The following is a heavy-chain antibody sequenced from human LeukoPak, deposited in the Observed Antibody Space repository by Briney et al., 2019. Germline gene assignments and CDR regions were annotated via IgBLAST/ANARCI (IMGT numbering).Heavy chain of an antibody. CDR2: ISYDGSNK. D-gene: IGHD2-2*01. V-gene: IGHV3-30*04. CDR3: AREDIVVVPAAADY. CDR1: GFTFSSYA. J-gene: IGHJ4*02. Sequence: GGSLRLSCAASGFTFSSYAMHWVRQAPGKGLEWVAVISYDGSNKYYADSVKGRSTISRDNSKNTLYLQMNSLRAEDTAVYYCAREDIVVVPAAADYWGQGTLVTVSS.